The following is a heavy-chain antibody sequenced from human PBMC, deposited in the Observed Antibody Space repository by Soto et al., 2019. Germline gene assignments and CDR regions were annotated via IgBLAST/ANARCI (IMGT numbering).Heavy chain of an antibody. V-gene: IGHV4-59*01. CDR1: GGSISTYY. Sequence: SETLSLTCTVSGGSISTYYCSWIRQSPGKGLEWFGYIYYTGSTNYNPSLKSRVTMSVDTSKNQFSLKLSSVTAADTAVYYCATDSSGYYASFDSWGPGTLVTVSS. CDR2: IYYTGST. D-gene: IGHD3-22*01. CDR3: ATDSSGYYASFDS. J-gene: IGHJ4*02.